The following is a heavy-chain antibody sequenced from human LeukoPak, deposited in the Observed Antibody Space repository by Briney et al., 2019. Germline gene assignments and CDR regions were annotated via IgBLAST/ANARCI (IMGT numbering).Heavy chain of an antibody. V-gene: IGHV3-7*01. CDR1: GFTFSSYG. Sequence: PGGSLRLSCAASGFTFSSYGMHWVRQAPGKGLEWVANIKQDGSEKYYVDSVKGRFTISRDNAKNSLYLQMNSLRAEDTAVYYCARDLYYYDSSGYYHWGQGTLVTVSS. CDR2: IKQDGSEK. D-gene: IGHD3-22*01. CDR3: ARDLYYYDSSGYYH. J-gene: IGHJ4*02.